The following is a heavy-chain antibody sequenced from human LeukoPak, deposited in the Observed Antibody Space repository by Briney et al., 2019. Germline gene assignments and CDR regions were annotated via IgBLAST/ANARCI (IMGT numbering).Heavy chain of an antibody. CDR3: ARDPGGVEMATDYFDY. J-gene: IGHJ4*02. CDR1: GFTVSSNY. D-gene: IGHD5-24*01. Sequence: GGSLRLSCAASGFTVSSNYMSWVRQAPGKGLEWVSVIYSGGSTYYADSVQGRFTISRDNSKNTLYLQMNSLRAEDTAVYYCARDPGGVEMATDYFDYWGQGTLVTVSS. V-gene: IGHV3-53*05. CDR2: IYSGGST.